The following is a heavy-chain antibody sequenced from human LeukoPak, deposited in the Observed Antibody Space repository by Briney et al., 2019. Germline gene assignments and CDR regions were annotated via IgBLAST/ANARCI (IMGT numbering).Heavy chain of an antibody. CDR2: IGGTDGRT. CDR1: GFTFSSYA. Sequence: GGSLRLSCAASGFTFSSYAMHWVRQAPGKGLEWVSVIGGTDGRTYYADSVKGRFTISRDNSKNTLYLHMNSLRAEDTAVYYCAKQGYTTSWLYFDYWGQGTLVTVSS. V-gene: IGHV3-23*01. D-gene: IGHD5-12*01. J-gene: IGHJ4*02. CDR3: AKQGYTTSWLYFDY.